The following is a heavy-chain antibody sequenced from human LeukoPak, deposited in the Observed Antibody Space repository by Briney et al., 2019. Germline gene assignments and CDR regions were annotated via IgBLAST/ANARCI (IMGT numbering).Heavy chain of an antibody. D-gene: IGHD4-23*01. J-gene: IGHJ4*02. Sequence: KASETLSLTCAVSGYSISSGSWWGWIRQPPGKGLEWIAYIYYTGSTYYNLSLKSRVTMSVDTSKNQFSLRLSSVTAVDTAVYYCARLSHGANSEFDYWGQGTLVTVSS. CDR2: IYYTGST. CDR3: ARLSHGANSEFDY. CDR1: GYSISSGSW. V-gene: IGHV4-28*01.